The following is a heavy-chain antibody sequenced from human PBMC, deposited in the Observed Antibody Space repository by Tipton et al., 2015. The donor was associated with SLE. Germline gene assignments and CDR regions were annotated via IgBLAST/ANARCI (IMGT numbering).Heavy chain of an antibody. CDR1: NGSVTSHY. Sequence: TLSLTCTVSNGSVTSHYWTWIRQPPGKGLEWIGYIYYSGNTHYNPSLKSRVTMSVDTSKNQFSLRLSSVTAADTAMYYCARDWALGGAFDIWGQGTMLTVSS. D-gene: IGHD7-27*01. CDR2: IYYSGNT. V-gene: IGHV4-59*02. J-gene: IGHJ3*02. CDR3: ARDWALGGAFDI.